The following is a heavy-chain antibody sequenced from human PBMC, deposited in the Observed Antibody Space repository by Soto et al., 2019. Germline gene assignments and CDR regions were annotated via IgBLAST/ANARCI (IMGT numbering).Heavy chain of an antibody. D-gene: IGHD4-17*01. J-gene: IGHJ2*01. CDR3: AKGTTVTPWRYLDL. V-gene: IGHV3-30*18. CDR1: RFAFSSYA. Sequence: QEQLVESGGGVVQPGKSLRLSCAASRFAFSSYAMHWVRQAPGKGLEWLAVISYDGGYENYADSVKGRFTVSRDNSKNTLWLQINSLRPEDTALYYFAKGTTVTPWRYLDLWGQCTLVTVSS. CDR2: ISYDGGYE.